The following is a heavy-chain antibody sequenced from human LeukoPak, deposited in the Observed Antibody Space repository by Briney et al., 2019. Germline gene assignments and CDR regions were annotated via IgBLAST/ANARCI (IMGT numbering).Heavy chain of an antibody. V-gene: IGHV3-30-3*01. J-gene: IGHJ4*02. D-gene: IGHD3-10*01. CDR3: ALPTTPHYYGSGSYALGY. Sequence: GGSLRLSCSASGFTFSTYAMHWGRQGPGKGLEWVAVISYDGSNKYYADSVKGRFTISRDNSKNTLYLQMSSLSADDTAVYYCALPTTPHYYGSGSYALGYWGQGTLVTVPS. CDR2: ISYDGSNK. CDR1: GFTFSTYA.